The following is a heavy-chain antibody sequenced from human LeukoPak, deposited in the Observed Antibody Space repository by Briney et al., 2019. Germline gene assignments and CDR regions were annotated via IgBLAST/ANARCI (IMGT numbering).Heavy chain of an antibody. Sequence: PGGSLRLSCSASGFTFSSYAMHWVRQAPGKGLEYVSAISSNGGSTHYADSVKGRFTISRDNSKNTLYLQMSSLRAEDTAVYYCVKDVDIVATMYDYWGQGTLVTVSS. J-gene: IGHJ4*02. CDR1: GFTFSSYA. CDR2: ISSNGGST. V-gene: IGHV3-64D*09. CDR3: VKDVDIVATMYDY. D-gene: IGHD5-12*01.